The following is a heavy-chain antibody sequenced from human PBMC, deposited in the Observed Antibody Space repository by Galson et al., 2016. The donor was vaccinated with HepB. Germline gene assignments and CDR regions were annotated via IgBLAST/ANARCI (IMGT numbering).Heavy chain of an antibody. CDR3: ARVHFDWFSLGFSEAYYFDH. V-gene: IGHV1-18*01. CDR2: ISAYTTKP. Sequence: QSGAEVKKPGASVNVSCQTSGYISGTYAITWVRQAPGQGLEWMGWISAYTTKPDFAQKFQGRITLTTDTSTNTVYLELRRLTSDDTAVYYCARVHFDWFSLGFSEAYYFDHWGQGALVTVS. CDR1: GYISGTYA. J-gene: IGHJ4*02. D-gene: IGHD3-9*01.